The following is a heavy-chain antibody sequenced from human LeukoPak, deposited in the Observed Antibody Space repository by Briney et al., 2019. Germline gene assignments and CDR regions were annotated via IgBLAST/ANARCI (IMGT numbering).Heavy chain of an antibody. J-gene: IGHJ6*03. D-gene: IGHD2-2*02. CDR2: MNPNSGNT. Sequence: ASVKVSCRASGYNFDNYDLTWLRQAPGQGLEWMGWMNPNSGNTGYAQKFQGRVTITRNTSISTAYMELSSLRSEDTAVYYCARGGYCSSTSCYKGYYYYYYMDVWGKGTTVTVSS. CDR3: ARGGYCSSTSCYKGYYYYYYMDV. CDR1: GYNFDNYD. V-gene: IGHV1-8*03.